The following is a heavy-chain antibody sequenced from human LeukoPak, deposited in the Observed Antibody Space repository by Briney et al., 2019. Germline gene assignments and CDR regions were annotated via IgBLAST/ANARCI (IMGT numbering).Heavy chain of an antibody. Sequence: ASVKVSCKASGYTFTSYGISWVRQAPGQGLEWMGWISAYNGNTNYAQKLQGRVTMTTDTSTSTAYMELRSLRSDDTAVYYCARDFRGIAAAGTRDYWGQGTLVTVSS. J-gene: IGHJ4*02. D-gene: IGHD6-13*01. CDR1: GYTFTSYG. V-gene: IGHV1-18*01. CDR3: ARDFRGIAAAGTRDY. CDR2: ISAYNGNT.